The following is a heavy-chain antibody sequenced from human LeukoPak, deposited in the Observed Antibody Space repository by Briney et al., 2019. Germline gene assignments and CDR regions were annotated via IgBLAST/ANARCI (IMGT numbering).Heavy chain of an antibody. V-gene: IGHV4-34*01. CDR3: ASWPIAVAGLYYFDY. CDR2: INHSGST. Sequence: SETLSLTCAVYGGSFSGYYWSWIRQPPGKGLEWIGEINHSGSTNYNPSLKSRVTISVDTSKNQFSLKLSSVTAADTAVYYCASWPIAVAGLYYFDYWGQGTLATVSS. J-gene: IGHJ4*02. CDR1: GGSFSGYY. D-gene: IGHD6-19*01.